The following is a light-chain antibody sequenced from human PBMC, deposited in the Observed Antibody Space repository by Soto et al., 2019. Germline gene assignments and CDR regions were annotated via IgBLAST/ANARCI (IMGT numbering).Light chain of an antibody. Sequence: DVVMTQTPLSLSVAPGQPASISCKSSQSLLHITGETFLFWYLQKPGQSPQLLIYEVSTRVSGVPDRFSGSGSGTDFTLAISRVETDDVGIYYCMQSTQRPPTFGQGTRLAIE. CDR2: EVS. J-gene: IGKJ5*01. V-gene: IGKV2D-29*02. CDR3: MQSTQRPPT. CDR1: QSLLHITGETF.